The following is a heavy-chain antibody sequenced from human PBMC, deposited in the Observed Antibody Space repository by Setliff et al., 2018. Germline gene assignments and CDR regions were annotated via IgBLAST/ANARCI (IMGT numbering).Heavy chain of an antibody. CDR2: INHSGST. D-gene: IGHD3-10*01. CDR3: ARHHRGVIISWFDP. V-gene: IGHV4-34*01. Sequence: PSETLSLTCAVYGGSFSGYYWSWIRQPPGKGLEWIGEINHSGSTNYNPSLKSRVTISVDTSKNQFSLKLGSVTAADTAVYYCARHHRGVIISWFDPWGQGTLVTVSS. CDR1: GGSFSGYY. J-gene: IGHJ5*02.